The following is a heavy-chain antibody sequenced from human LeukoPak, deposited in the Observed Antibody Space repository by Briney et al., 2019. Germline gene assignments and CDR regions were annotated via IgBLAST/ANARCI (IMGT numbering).Heavy chain of an antibody. J-gene: IGHJ4*02. D-gene: IGHD1-14*01. CDR3: ARGLPDIFDY. Sequence: SETLSLTCAVYGGSFSGYYWSWIRQPPGKGLEWIGEINHSGSTNYNPSLKSRVTISVDTSKNQFSLKLSSVTAADTAVYYCARGLPDIFDYWGQGTLVTVSS. CDR1: GGSFSGYY. V-gene: IGHV4-34*01. CDR2: INHSGST.